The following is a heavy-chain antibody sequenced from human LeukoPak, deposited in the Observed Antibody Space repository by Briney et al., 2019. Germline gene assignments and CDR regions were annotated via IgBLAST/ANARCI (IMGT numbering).Heavy chain of an antibody. CDR1: GVSIGSTTYY. J-gene: IGHJ4*02. CDR3: ARWSGYNHLDY. V-gene: IGHV4-39*01. CDR2: IYYSGST. Sequence: SETLSLTCTVSGVSIGSTTYYWGWIRQPPGKGLEWIGSIYYSGSTYYNPSLRSRVTISVDTSKNQFSLNLSSVTAADTAIYYCARWSGYNHLDYWGQGALVSVFS. D-gene: IGHD5-12*01.